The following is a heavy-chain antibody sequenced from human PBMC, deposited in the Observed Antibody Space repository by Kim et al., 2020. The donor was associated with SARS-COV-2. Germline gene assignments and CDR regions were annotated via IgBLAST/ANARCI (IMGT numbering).Heavy chain of an antibody. CDR1: GFTLSSYW. CDR3: ARRRGGYCFDY. Sequence: GGSLRLSCAASGFTLSSYWMSWVRQAPGKGLEWVASIKQDGSEKYYVDSVKGRFTISRDNPKNSLYLQMNSLRAEDTAVYYCARRRGGYCFDYWGQGTRV. V-gene: IGHV3-7*01. CDR2: IKQDGSEK. J-gene: IGHJ4*02. D-gene: IGHD1-26*01.